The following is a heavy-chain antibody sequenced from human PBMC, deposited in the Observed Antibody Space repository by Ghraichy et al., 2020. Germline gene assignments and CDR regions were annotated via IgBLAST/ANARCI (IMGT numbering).Heavy chain of an antibody. J-gene: IGHJ6*02. V-gene: IGHV3-53*01. CDR2: IYSGGTT. D-gene: IGHD4-17*01. CDR3: ARELRVYGMDV. Sequence: LSLTCAASGFTVSTNYMSWVRQAPGKGLEWVSVIYSGGTTKYAASVTGRFTISRDNSKNTLYLQMNSLRVEDTAVYYCARELRVYGMDVWGQGTTVTVSS. CDR1: GFTVSTNY.